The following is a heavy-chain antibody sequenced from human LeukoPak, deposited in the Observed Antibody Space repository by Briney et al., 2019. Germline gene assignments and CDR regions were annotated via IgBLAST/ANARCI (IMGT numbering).Heavy chain of an antibody. D-gene: IGHD3/OR15-3a*01. J-gene: IGHJ4*02. V-gene: IGHV3-11*05. Sequence: GGSLRLSCAASGFTFSDYYMSWIRQAPGKGLEWVSYISSSSSYTKNADAVKGRFTISRDNAKKSVYLQMNSLRAEDTAVYYCWRGQWTSDYWGQGTLVTVSS. CDR2: ISSSSSYT. CDR1: GFTFSDYY. CDR3: WRGQWTSDY.